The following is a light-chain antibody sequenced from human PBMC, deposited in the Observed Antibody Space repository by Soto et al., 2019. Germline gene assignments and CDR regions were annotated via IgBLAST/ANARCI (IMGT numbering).Light chain of an antibody. V-gene: IGLV3-21*04. Sequence: SSELTQPPSVSVAPGKTATITCGGDNIGGDSVHWYQQRPGQAPILVIYYDTDRPSGIPERFSGSSSGNTATLTISRVEAGDEADYYCQVWDSNSDHMVFGGGTKLTVL. CDR1: NIGGDS. J-gene: IGLJ2*01. CDR3: QVWDSNSDHMV. CDR2: YDT.